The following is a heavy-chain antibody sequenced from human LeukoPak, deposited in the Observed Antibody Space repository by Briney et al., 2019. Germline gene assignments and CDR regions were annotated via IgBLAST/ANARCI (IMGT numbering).Heavy chain of an antibody. CDR1: GGSFSSYY. V-gene: IGHV4-34*01. J-gene: IGHJ4*02. CDR2: IDHNGNT. Sequence: PSETLSLTCAVYGGSFSSYYWSWIRQPPGQGLEWIGEIDHNGNTNYNPSLKSRVIISLDTSKDQFSLKLTSVTAADTAMYYCARRKAKTPNYFDYWGQGAQVTVSS. CDR3: ARRKAKTPNYFDY.